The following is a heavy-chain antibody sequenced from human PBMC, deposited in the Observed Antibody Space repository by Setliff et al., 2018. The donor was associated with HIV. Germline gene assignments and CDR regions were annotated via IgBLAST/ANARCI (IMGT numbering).Heavy chain of an antibody. CDR2: IYTSGST. CDR3: ARSPTNTYYNFWSGYSYFDY. J-gene: IGHJ4*02. Sequence: SETLSLTCTVSGGSISSGSYYWSWIRQPAGKGLEWIGRIYTSGSTNYNPSLKSRVTISVDTSKNQFSLKLSSVTAADTAVYYCARSPTNTYYNFWSGYSYFDYWGQGTLVTLL. D-gene: IGHD3-3*01. CDR1: GGSISSGSYY. V-gene: IGHV4-61*02.